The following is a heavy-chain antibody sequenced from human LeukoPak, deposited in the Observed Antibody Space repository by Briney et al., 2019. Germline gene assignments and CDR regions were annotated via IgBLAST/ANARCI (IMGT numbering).Heavy chain of an antibody. CDR2: IYYSGST. J-gene: IGHJ4*02. CDR1: GGSISSYY. CDR3: ARDRYDDYGGNRFDY. V-gene: IGHV4-59*01. Sequence: SETLSLTCTISGGSISSYYWSWIRQPPGKGLEWIGYIYYSGSTNYNPSLKSRVTISVDTSKNQFSLKLSSVTAADTAVYYCARDRYDDYGGNRFDYWGQGTLVTVSS. D-gene: IGHD4-23*01.